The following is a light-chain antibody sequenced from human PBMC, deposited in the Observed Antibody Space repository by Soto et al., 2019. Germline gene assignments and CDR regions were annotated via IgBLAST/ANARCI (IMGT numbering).Light chain of an antibody. Sequence: EIVLTQSPGTMSLSPGERATLSCRASQSVSSSYVAWHQQNPGEAPRLLIYGAARGATSIAELCSSRSWRTEFSLIISRLEPEDVAVYYCHQYGISPFGGGTKVDIK. CDR3: HQYGISP. V-gene: IGKV3-20*01. J-gene: IGKJ4*01. CDR1: QSVSSSY. CDR2: GAA.